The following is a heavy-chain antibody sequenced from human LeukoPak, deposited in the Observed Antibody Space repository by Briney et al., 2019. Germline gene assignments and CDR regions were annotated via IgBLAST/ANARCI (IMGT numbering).Heavy chain of an antibody. V-gene: IGHV3-48*03. D-gene: IGHD6-13*01. CDR3: VLVAAAGLMENSYYGMDV. J-gene: IGHJ6*02. CDR1: GFTSSYYD. CDR2: ISGSGSTI. Sequence: PGGSLRLSCAASGFTSSYYDMNWVRQAPGKGLEWVSYISGSGSTIYYADSVRGRFIISRDNAKNSLYLQVNSLRAEDTAVYHCVLVAAAGLMENSYYGMDVWGQGTTVTVSS.